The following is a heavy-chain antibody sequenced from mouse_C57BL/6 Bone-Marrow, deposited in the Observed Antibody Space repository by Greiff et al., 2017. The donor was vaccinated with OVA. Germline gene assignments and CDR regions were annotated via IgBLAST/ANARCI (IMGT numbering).Heavy chain of an antibody. CDR3: TYLYAMDY. V-gene: IGHV14-4*01. CDR1: GFNIKDDY. D-gene: IGHD5-1*01. J-gene: IGHJ4*01. Sequence: EVQLQHSGAELVRPGASVKLSCTASGFNIKDDYMHWVKQRPEQGLEWIGWIDPENGDTEYASKFQGKATITADTSSNTAYLQLSSLTSEDTAVYYCTYLYAMDYWGQGTSVTVSS. CDR2: IDPENGDT.